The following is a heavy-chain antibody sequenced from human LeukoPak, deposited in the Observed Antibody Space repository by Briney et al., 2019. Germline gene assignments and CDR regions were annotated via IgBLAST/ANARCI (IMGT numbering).Heavy chain of an antibody. Sequence: SVKASCKASGGTFSSYAISWVRQAPGQGLEWMGGIIPIFGTANYAQKFQGRVTITTDESTSTAYMELSSLRSEDTAVYYCARDREWFGELQNWFDPWGQGTLATVSS. V-gene: IGHV1-69*05. CDR3: ARDREWFGELQNWFDP. CDR2: IIPIFGTA. J-gene: IGHJ5*02. D-gene: IGHD3-10*01. CDR1: GGTFSSYA.